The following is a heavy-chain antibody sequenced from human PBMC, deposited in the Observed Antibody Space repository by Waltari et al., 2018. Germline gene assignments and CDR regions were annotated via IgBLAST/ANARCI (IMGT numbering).Heavy chain of an antibody. Sequence: QVQLVQSGAELKKPGASVKLSCKASGYTFTSYYIQWARQAPGQGLEWMGVMNSGGDTTIYAQKFQGRVTMTRDTSTSTVDMELSSLRSEDTAVYYCARLGITMTPDYWGQGTLVTVSS. CDR3: ARLGITMTPDY. CDR1: GYTFTSYY. CDR2: MNSGGDTT. V-gene: IGHV1-46*01. J-gene: IGHJ4*02.